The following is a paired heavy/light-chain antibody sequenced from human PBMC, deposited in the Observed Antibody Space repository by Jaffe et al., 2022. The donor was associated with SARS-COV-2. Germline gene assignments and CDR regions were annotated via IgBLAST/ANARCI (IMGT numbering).Light chain of an antibody. CDR3: QQANSFPLT. CDR2: RAS. CDR1: QGISVW. Sequence: DIQMTQSPSSVSASVGDRVTITCRASQGISVWLAWYQQKPGKAPNLLIYRASSLQSGVPSRFSGSGSGTDFTLTISSLQPEDVATYYCQQANSFPLTFGQGTRVEIK. V-gene: IGKV1-12*01. J-gene: IGKJ5*01.
Heavy chain of an antibody. CDR1: GFTFSGYT. Sequence: EVQLLESGGALVRAGGSLRLSCAASGFTFSGYTLHWVRQAPGKGLEWVSVISGSHGTTYYADSVQGRFTISRDNSRNILYLQLNSLRVEDTAIYYCAKDGSNYTSSIGPNWVDPWGPGTLVTVSS. CDR3: AKDGSNYTSSIGPNWVDP. V-gene: IGHV3-23*01. J-gene: IGHJ5*02. CDR2: ISGSHGTT. D-gene: IGHD3-10*01.